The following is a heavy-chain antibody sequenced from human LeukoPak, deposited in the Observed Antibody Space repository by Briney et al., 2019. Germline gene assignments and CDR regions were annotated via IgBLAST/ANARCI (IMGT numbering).Heavy chain of an antibody. V-gene: IGHV4-4*02. CDR2: IYHSGST. CDR1: GGSISSSNW. D-gene: IGHD2-15*01. J-gene: IGHJ6*03. CDR3: ARVPAPQYYYYYMDV. Sequence: PSGTLSLTCAVSGGSISSSNWWSWVRQPPGKGLEWIGEIYHSGSTNYNPSLKSRDTVSVDKSKNQFSLKLSSVTAADTAVYYCARVPAPQYYYYYMDVWGKGTTITVSS.